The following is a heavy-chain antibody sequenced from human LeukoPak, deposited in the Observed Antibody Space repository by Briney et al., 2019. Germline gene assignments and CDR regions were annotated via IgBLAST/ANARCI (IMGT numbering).Heavy chain of an antibody. J-gene: IGHJ4*02. CDR1: GFTFGDYA. CDR2: IRSKAYGGTT. CDR3: TRGGSSWYWLDY. D-gene: IGHD6-13*01. V-gene: IGHV3-49*04. Sequence: SLRLSCTASGFTFGDYAMSWVRQAPGKGLEWVGFIRSKAYGGTTEYAASVKGRFTISRDDSKSIAYLQMNSLKTKDTAVYYCTRGGSSWYWLDYWGQGTLVTVSS.